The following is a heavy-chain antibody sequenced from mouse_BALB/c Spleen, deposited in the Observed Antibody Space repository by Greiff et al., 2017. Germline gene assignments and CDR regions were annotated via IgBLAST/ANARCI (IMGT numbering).Heavy chain of an antibody. J-gene: IGHJ4*01. CDR3: ARDGGIYDGYPYY. CDR1: GFSLTSYG. V-gene: IGHV2-9*02. D-gene: IGHD2-3*01. CDR2: IWAGGST. Sequence: VQRVESGPGLVAPSQSLSITCTVSGFSLTSYGVHWVRQPPGKGLEWLGVIWAGGSTNYNSALMSRLSISKDNSKSQVFLKMNSLQTDDTAMYYCARDGGIYDGYPYYWGQGTSVTVSS.